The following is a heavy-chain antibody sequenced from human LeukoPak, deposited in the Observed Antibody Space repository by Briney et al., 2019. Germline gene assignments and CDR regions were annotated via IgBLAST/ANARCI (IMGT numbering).Heavy chain of an antibody. V-gene: IGHV3-53*05. CDR1: GVTVSRNY. D-gene: IGHD6-19*01. J-gene: IGHJ3*02. Sequence: GGSLRLSCAASGVTVSRNYMTWVRQAPGKGLKWVSIIYGGGTTDYADSVKGRFTISRDNSKNTLYLQMNSLRAEDTAVYYCARVGSRGSGWRDAFDIWGQGTMVTVSS. CDR3: ARVGSRGSGWRDAFDI. CDR2: IYGGGTT.